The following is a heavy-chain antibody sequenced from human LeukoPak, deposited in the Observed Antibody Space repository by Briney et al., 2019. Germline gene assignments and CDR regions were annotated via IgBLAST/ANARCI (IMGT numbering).Heavy chain of an antibody. D-gene: IGHD2-2*01. CDR3: AKLGCSSTSCYANFDC. CDR2: ISYDGSNK. CDR1: GFTFSSYG. J-gene: IGHJ4*02. Sequence: GGSLRLSCAASGFTFSSYGMHWVRQAPGKGLEWVAVISYDGSNKYYADSVKGRFTISRDNSKNTLYLQMNSLRAEDTAVYYCAKLGCSSTSCYANFDCWDQGTLVTVSS. V-gene: IGHV3-30*18.